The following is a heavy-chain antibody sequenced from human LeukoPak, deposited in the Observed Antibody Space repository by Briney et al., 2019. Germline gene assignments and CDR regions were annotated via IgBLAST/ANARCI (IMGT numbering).Heavy chain of an antibody. Sequence: SETLSLTCTVSGGSISSSSYYWGWIRQPPGKGLEWIGEINHSGSTNYNPSLKSRVTISVDTSKNQFSLKLSSVTAADTAVYYCARGLEQQLVSYFDYWGQGTLVTVSS. CDR3: ARGLEQQLVSYFDY. CDR1: GGSISSSSYY. CDR2: INHSGST. V-gene: IGHV4-39*07. D-gene: IGHD6-13*01. J-gene: IGHJ4*02.